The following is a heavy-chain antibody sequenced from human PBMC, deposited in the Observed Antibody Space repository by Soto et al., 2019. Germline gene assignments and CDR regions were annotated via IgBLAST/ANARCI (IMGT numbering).Heavy chain of an antibody. CDR2: IYHSGST. CDR3: ARSGGSGSYFDY. CDR1: GGSISSSSHY. Sequence: NPSETLSLTCTVSGGSISSSSHYWGWIRQPPGKGLEWIGTIYHSGSTYYNPSLKSRVTISVDTSGNQFSLKLSSVPAEDTSVFYCARSGGSGSYFDYWGQGTLVTVSS. D-gene: IGHD3-10*01. V-gene: IGHV4-39*01. J-gene: IGHJ4*02.